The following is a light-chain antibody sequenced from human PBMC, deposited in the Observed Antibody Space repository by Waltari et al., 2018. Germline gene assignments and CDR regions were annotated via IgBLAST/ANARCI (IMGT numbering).Light chain of an antibody. CDR3: QLGNHDADRAV. Sequence: SYVLNQPPPVSVAPGKTGRITWGAKKIGPKNVQWYKQRPGQAPILLIYYASHRPAGLPRRCSGSCTVNTATLSIYRGEGGDEGDYFCQLGNHDADRAVFCGGTKLTVL. CDR2: YAS. J-gene: IGLJ2*01. V-gene: IGLV3-21*04. CDR1: KIGPKN.